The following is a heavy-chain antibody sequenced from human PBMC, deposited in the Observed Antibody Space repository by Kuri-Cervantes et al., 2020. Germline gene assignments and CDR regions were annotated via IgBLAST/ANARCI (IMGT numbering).Heavy chain of an antibody. J-gene: IGHJ4*02. D-gene: IGHD3-22*01. CDR3: AKVADNSGYYGTYFDY. Sequence: LSLTCAASGFTFSSYAMHWVRQAPGEGLEWVAVISYDGSNRYYADSVKGRFTISRDNSKNTLSLQMNSLRADDTAVYYCAKVADNSGYYGTYFDYWGQGALVTVSS. CDR1: GFTFSSYA. V-gene: IGHV3-30-3*01. CDR2: ISYDGSNR.